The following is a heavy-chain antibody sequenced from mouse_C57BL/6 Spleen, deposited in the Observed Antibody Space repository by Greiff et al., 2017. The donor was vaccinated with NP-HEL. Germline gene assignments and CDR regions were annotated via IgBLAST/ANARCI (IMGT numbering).Heavy chain of an antibody. V-gene: IGHV1-80*01. Sequence: QVQLKESGAELVKPGASVKISCKASGYAFSSYWMNWVKQRPGKGLEWIGQIYPGDGDTNYNGKFKGKATLTADKSSSTAYMQLSSLTSEDSAVYFCARSNYYGSDYFDYWGQGTTLTVSS. CDR2: IYPGDGDT. D-gene: IGHD1-1*01. CDR3: ARSNYYGSDYFDY. CDR1: GYAFSSYW. J-gene: IGHJ2*01.